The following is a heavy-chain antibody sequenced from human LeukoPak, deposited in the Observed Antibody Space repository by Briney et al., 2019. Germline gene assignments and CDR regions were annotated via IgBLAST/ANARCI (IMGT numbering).Heavy chain of an antibody. CDR1: GYTFTSYY. J-gene: IGHJ3*02. D-gene: IGHD3-22*01. V-gene: IGHV1-46*01. Sequence: ASVKVSCKASGYTFTSYYMHWVRQAPGQGLEWMGIINPSGGSTSYAQKFQGRVTMTRDMSTSTVYMELSSLRSEDTAVYYCASYDSSGDAFDIWGQGTMVTVSS. CDR2: INPSGGST. CDR3: ASYDSSGDAFDI.